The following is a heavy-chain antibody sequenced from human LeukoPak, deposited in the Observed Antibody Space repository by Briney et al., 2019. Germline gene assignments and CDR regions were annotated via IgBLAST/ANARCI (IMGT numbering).Heavy chain of an antibody. CDR1: GGSFSGYY. CDR2: INHSGST. V-gene: IGHV4-34*01. CDR3: ARDGFVRYSYGYWFDP. J-gene: IGHJ5*02. D-gene: IGHD5-18*01. Sequence: PSETLSLTCAVYGGSFSGYYWSWIRQPPGKGLEWIGEINHSGSTNYNPSLKSRVTISVDTSKNQFSLKLSSVTAADTAVYYCARDGFVRYSYGYWFDPWGQGTLVTVSS.